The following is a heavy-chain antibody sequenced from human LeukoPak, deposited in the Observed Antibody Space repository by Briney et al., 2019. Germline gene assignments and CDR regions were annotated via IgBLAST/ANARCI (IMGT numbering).Heavy chain of an antibody. CDR1: GGSISSYY. CDR2: IYYSGST. V-gene: IGHV4-59*01. J-gene: IGHJ3*01. CDR3: ARGPYAFDF. Sequence: PSETLSPTCTVSGGSISSYYWSWIRQPPGKGLEWIGNIYYSGSTNYNPSLKSRVTISVDTSKNQFSLKLNSVTAADTAVYYCARGPYAFDFWGQGTMVTVSS.